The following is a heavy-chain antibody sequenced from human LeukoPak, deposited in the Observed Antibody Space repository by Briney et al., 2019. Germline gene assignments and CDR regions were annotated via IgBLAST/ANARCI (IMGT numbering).Heavy chain of an antibody. V-gene: IGHV4-34*01. Sequence: SETLSLICAVYGGSFSGYYWSWIRQPPGKGLEWIGEINHSGSTNYNPSLKSRVTISVDTSKNQFSLKLSSVTAADTAVYYCARGRAAHTAMAIDYWGQGTLVTVSS. J-gene: IGHJ4*02. D-gene: IGHD5-18*01. CDR3: ARGRAAHTAMAIDY. CDR1: GGSFSGYY. CDR2: INHSGST.